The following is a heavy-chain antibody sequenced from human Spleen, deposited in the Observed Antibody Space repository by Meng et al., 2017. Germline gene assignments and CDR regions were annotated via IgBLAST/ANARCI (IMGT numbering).Heavy chain of an antibody. CDR2: INPNSGGT. D-gene: IGHD1-26*01. Sequence: QVQLVQSGAEVKNPGASVKVSCKASGYTFTGYYIHWVRQAPGQGLEWMGRINPNSGGTNYAQKFQDRVTMTRDTSISTAYMELRSLRSDDTAVYYCAISYYAKDYWGQGTLVTVSS. V-gene: IGHV1-2*06. CDR3: AISYYAKDY. J-gene: IGHJ4*02. CDR1: GYTFTGYY.